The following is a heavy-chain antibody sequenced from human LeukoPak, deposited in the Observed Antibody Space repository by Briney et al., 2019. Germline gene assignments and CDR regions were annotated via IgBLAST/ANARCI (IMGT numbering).Heavy chain of an antibody. D-gene: IGHD6-13*01. J-gene: IGHJ5*02. CDR1: GFTFSRYG. CDR2: TRFDGKNK. CDR3: ARGRPTTSIAAAGVNWFDP. V-gene: IGHV3-30*02. Sequence: GGSLRLSCAASGFTFSRYGMHWVRQAPGKGLEWVSFTRFDGKNKYYADSVKGRFTISKDSSKNTLDLQMNSLRAEDTAVYYCARGRPTTSIAAAGVNWFDPWGQGTLVTVSS.